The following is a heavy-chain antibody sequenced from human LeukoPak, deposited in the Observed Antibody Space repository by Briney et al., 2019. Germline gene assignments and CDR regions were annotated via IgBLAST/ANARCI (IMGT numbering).Heavy chain of an antibody. D-gene: IGHD3-10*01. J-gene: IGHJ4*02. Sequence: SETLSLTCAVYGGSFSGYYWSWIRQPPGKGLEWIGYIYYSGSTNYNPSLKSRVTIPVDTSKNQFSLKLSSVTAADTAVYYCARTMYYYGSGSYYRDWGQGTLVTVSS. CDR2: IYYSGST. V-gene: IGHV4-59*01. CDR1: GGSFSGYY. CDR3: ARTMYYYGSGSYYRD.